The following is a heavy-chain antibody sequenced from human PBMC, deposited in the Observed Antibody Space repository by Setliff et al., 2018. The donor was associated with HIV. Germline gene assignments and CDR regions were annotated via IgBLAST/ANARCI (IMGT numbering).Heavy chain of an antibody. J-gene: IGHJ4*02. Sequence: PSETLSLTCTVSGGSISNYYWSWLRQPPGKGLEWIGYISYTGRTNYNPSLKSRVTISVDTSKNQFSLRLSSVTAADTAVYYCAGGLHYGLGKFGYWGQGTLVTVSS. CDR1: GGSISNYY. CDR3: AGGLHYGLGKFGY. CDR2: ISYTGRT. D-gene: IGHD3-10*01. V-gene: IGHV4-59*01.